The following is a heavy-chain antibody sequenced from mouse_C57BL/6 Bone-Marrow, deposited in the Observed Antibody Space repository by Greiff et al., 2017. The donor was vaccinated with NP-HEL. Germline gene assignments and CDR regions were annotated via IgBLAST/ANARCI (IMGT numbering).Heavy chain of an antibody. D-gene: IGHD1-1*01. CDR2: IDPANGNT. CDR3: APSPSCITTVVATPDYFDY. Sequence: VQLQQSVAELVRPGASVKLSCTASGFNIKNTYMHWVKQRPEQGLEWIGRIDPANGNTKYAPKFQGKATITADTSSNTAYLQLSSLTSEDTAIYYCAPSPSCITTVVATPDYFDYWGQGTTLTVSS. J-gene: IGHJ2*01. CDR1: GFNIKNTY. V-gene: IGHV14-3*01.